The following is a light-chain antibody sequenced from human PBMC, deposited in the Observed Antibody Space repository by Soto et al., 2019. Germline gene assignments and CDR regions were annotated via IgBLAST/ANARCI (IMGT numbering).Light chain of an antibody. Sequence: DIHMTQSPSSLSASVGDRVTITCQASQDLSNYLNWYQQKPGKAPKLLIYDASNLETGVPSRFSGSGSGTDFTFTISSLPPEDIATYYCQQYDNLPRTFGQGTKLEIK. CDR3: QQYDNLPRT. J-gene: IGKJ2*01. CDR2: DAS. V-gene: IGKV1-33*01. CDR1: QDLSNY.